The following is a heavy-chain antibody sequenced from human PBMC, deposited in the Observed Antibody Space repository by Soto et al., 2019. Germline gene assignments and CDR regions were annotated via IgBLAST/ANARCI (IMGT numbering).Heavy chain of an antibody. D-gene: IGHD3-10*01. CDR3: ARGGSGSYWVGWFDP. Sequence: QVQLVQSGAEVKKPGASVKVSCKASGYTFTTYAITWVRQAPGQGLEWMGWINVYNTNTNYAQKHQGRVTMTTDTSTSTAYMELRSLRSDDTAVYYCARGGSGSYWVGWFDPWGQGTLVTVSS. V-gene: IGHV1-18*01. J-gene: IGHJ5*02. CDR2: INVYNTNT. CDR1: GYTFTTYA.